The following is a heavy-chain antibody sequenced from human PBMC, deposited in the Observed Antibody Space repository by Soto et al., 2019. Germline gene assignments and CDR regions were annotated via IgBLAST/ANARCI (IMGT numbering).Heavy chain of an antibody. D-gene: IGHD3-22*01. J-gene: IGHJ4*02. CDR2: ISGRSNTI. CDR3: TREGDGSGFFSDF. CDR1: GFTFSDYN. Sequence: PGGSLRLSCVASGFTFSDYNMNWVRQAPGKELEWVSFISGRSNTIYYADSVKGRFTISRDNAKNSLYLLMNSLRAEDTAVYYCTREGDGSGFFSDFWGQGALVTVSS. V-gene: IGHV3-48*01.